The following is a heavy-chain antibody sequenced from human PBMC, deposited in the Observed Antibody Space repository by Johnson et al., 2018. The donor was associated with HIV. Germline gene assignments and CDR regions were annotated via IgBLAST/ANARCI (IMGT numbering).Heavy chain of an antibody. Sequence: WVSGINWNGGRTGYADSVKGRFTISRDNAKNSLYLQMNSLRAEDTALYYCARGIVLVVGATRGDGFDIWGQGTMVTVSS. CDR2: INWNGGRT. J-gene: IGHJ3*02. CDR3: ARGIVLVVGATRGDGFDI. V-gene: IGHV3-20*03. D-gene: IGHD2-15*01.